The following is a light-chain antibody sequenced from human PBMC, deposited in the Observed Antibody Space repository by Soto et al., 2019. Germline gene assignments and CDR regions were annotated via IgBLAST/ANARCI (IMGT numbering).Light chain of an antibody. J-gene: IGKJ4*01. V-gene: IGKV1-5*01. CDR2: DAS. CDR3: QQYHRYST. Sequence: QMTQSPSTLSAFVGDRVTITCRASQSISRLLAWYQQKPGKAPKLLIYDASTLESGVPSRFSGSGSGTEFTLTISSLQPDDFATYYCQQYHRYSTFGGGTKVDIK. CDR1: QSISRL.